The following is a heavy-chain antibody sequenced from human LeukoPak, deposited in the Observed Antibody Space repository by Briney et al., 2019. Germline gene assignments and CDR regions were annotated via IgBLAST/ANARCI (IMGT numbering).Heavy chain of an antibody. D-gene: IGHD3-16*01. CDR1: GYTFTGYY. CDR2: INPNSGGT. J-gene: IGHJ3*02. CDR3: ARGRGPNWGTPRPDAFDI. Sequence: VASVKVSCKASGYTFTGYYMHWVRQAPGQGLEWMGWINPNSGGTNYAQKFQGRVTMTRDTSISTAYMELSRLRSDDTAVYYCARGRGPNWGTPRPDAFDIWGQGTMVTVSS. V-gene: IGHV1-2*02.